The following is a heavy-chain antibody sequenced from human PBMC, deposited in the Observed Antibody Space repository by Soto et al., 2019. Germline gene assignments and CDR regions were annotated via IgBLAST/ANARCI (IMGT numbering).Heavy chain of an antibody. CDR3: VPRKGDPFT. D-gene: IGHD3-16*01. V-gene: IGHV5-51*03. Sequence: GESLKISCQVSGYPFTTYWIGWVRQMPGKGLEWMGKIFPPDSDTRYSPSFQGQVTMSVDKSTSTLSLQMNSLRVEDSAVYYCVPRKGDPFTWGPGTLVTVSS. CDR2: IFPPDSDT. J-gene: IGHJ4*02. CDR1: GYPFTTYW.